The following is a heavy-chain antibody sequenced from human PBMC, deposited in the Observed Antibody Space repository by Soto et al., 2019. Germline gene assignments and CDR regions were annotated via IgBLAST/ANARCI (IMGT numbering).Heavy chain of an antibody. J-gene: IGHJ6*03. CDR2: ISAYNGNT. CDR3: AVMITFGGAPNKNMDV. D-gene: IGHD3-16*01. Sequence: GASVKVSCKASGYTFTSYGISWVRQAPGQGLEWMGWISAYNGNTNYAQKLQGRVTMTTDTSTSTAYMELRSLRSDDTALYYCAVMITFGGAPNKNMDVWGKGTTVTVSS. V-gene: IGHV1-18*01. CDR1: GYTFTSYG.